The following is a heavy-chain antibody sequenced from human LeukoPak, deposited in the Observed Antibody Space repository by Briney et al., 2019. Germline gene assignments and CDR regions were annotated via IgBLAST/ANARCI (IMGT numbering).Heavy chain of an antibody. Sequence: GGSLRLSCAASGFTFSSYSMNWVRQAPGKGLEWVSSISSSSSYIYYADSVKGRFTISRDNAKNSLYLQMNSLRAEDTAVYYCARDKGSGGYYNSHYYGMDVWGQGTTVTVSS. J-gene: IGHJ6*02. CDR3: ARDKGSGGYYNSHYYGMDV. CDR2: ISSSSSYI. V-gene: IGHV3-21*01. CDR1: GFTFSSYS. D-gene: IGHD3-10*01.